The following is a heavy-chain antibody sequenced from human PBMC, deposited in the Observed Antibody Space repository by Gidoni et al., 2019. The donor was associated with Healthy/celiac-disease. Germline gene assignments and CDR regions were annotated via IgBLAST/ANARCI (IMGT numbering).Heavy chain of an antibody. D-gene: IGHD2-8*01. J-gene: IGHJ4*02. CDR1: GFPFSSYG. Sequence: VQLVASGGGVVQPGRSLRLSCAAYGFPFSSYGMHWVRQAPGKGLEWVAVISYDGSNKYYADSVKGRFTISRDNSKNTLYLQMNSLRAEDTAVYYCAKDKSSVVLMVYAILDYWGQGTLVTVSS. V-gene: IGHV3-30*18. CDR2: ISYDGSNK. CDR3: AKDKSSVVLMVYAILDY.